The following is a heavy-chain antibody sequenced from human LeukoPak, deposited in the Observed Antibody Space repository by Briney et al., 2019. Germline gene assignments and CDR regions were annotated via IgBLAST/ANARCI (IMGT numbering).Heavy chain of an antibody. CDR2: IYHSRST. V-gene: IGHV4-30-2*01. J-gene: IGHJ6*02. CDR1: GGSISSGDYY. CDR3: ARGLTNYYGSGTYYLSGGMDV. D-gene: IGHD3-10*01. Sequence: SETLSLTCTVSGGSISSGDYYWSWIRQPLGKGLEWIGYIYHSRSTYYNPSLKSRVTISVDTSKNQFSLKLSSVTAADTAFYYCARGLTNYYGSGTYYLSGGMDVWGQGTTVTVSS.